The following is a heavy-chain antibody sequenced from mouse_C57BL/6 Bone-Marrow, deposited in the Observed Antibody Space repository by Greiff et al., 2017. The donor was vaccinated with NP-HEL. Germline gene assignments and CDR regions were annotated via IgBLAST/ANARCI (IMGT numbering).Heavy chain of an antibody. CDR2: IRNKANGYTT. J-gene: IGHJ4*01. D-gene: IGHD2-4*01. V-gene: IGHV7-3*01. Sequence: EVKLVESGGGLVQPGGSLSLSCAASGFTFTDYYMSWVRQPPGKAPEWLGFIRNKANGYTTEYSASVKGRFTISRDNSQSILYRQMNALRAEDSATYYCARSIYYDDADDPFYAMDYWGQGTSVTVSS. CDR1: GFTFTDYY. CDR3: ARSIYYDDADDPFYAMDY.